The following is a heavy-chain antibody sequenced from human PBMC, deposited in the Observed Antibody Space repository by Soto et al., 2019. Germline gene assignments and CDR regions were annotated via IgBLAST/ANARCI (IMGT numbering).Heavy chain of an antibody. J-gene: IGHJ4*02. CDR2: INAGNGNT. CDR3: ATPLYGEKVEH. Sequence: ASVKVSCKASGYTFSSYAMHWVRQAPGQRLEWMGWINAGNGNTKYSQKFQGRVTITRDTSASTAYIELSSLRSEDTTVYYCATPLYGEKVEHWGQGNLVPGFS. CDR1: GYTFSSYA. D-gene: IGHD4-17*01. V-gene: IGHV1-3*01.